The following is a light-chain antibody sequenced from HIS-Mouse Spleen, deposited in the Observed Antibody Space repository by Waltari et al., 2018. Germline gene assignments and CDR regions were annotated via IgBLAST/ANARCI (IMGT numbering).Light chain of an antibody. J-gene: IGLJ2*01. CDR3: YSTDSSGNHRV. V-gene: IGLV3-10*01. Sequence: SYELTQPPSVSVSPGQTARITCTGDALPKKYPYWYKQKSGQAPVLVIYEDSKRPSGIPERFSGSSSGTMATLTISGAQVEDEADYYCYSTDSSGNHRVFGGGTKLTVL. CDR2: EDS. CDR1: ALPKKY.